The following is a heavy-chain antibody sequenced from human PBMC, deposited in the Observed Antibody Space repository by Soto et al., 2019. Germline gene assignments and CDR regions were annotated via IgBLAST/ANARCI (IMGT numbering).Heavy chain of an antibody. CDR3: ATERILTGYYEVSNWFDP. CDR1: GYTFTRYY. V-gene: IGHV1-46*01. J-gene: IGHJ5*02. Sequence: EASVKVSCKASGYTFTRYYIHWVRQAPGQGLEWMGRFKPSGDKTNYAQKFQGRVTMTEDTSTDTAYMELSSLRSEDTAVYYCATERILTGYYEVSNWFDPWGQGTLVTVSS. CDR2: FKPSGDKT. D-gene: IGHD3-9*01.